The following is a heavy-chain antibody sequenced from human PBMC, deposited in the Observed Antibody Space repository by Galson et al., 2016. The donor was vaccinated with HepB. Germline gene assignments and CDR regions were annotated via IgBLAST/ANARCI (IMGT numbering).Heavy chain of an antibody. CDR2: IYYSGTT. CDR3: ARDGDSGGYYGMDV. V-gene: IGHV4-39*07. J-gene: IGHJ6*02. Sequence: SETLSLTCTVSVGATSSRSYHWGWIRQPPGKGLEWIGNIYYSGTTYANPSLKSRVAMSVDMSKNQFSLNLTSVTAADTAVYYCARDGDSGGYYGMDVWGQGTPVTVSS. D-gene: IGHD3-10*01. CDR1: VGATSSRSYH.